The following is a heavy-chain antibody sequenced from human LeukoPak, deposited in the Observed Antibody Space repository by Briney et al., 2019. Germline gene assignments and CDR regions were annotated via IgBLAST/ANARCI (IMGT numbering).Heavy chain of an antibody. D-gene: IGHD6-13*01. CDR3: ARFRSSSWYGFDY. CDR1: GVSISSYY. CDR2: IYYSGST. V-gene: IGHV4-59*08. Sequence: NTSETLSLTCTVSGVSISSYYWSWIRQPPGKGLEWIGYIYYSGSTNYNPSLKSRVTISVDTSKNQFSLKLSSVTAADTAVYYCARFRSSSWYGFDYWGQGTLVTVSS. J-gene: IGHJ4*02.